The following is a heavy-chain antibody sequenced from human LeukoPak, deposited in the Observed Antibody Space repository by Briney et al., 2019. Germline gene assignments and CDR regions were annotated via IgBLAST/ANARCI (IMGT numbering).Heavy chain of an antibody. Sequence: ASVEVSCKASGYTFTAYYMHWVRQAPGQGLEWMGWINPNSGGTNYAQSFQGRVTLTRDTSISTAYMELNTLRSDDTAVYYCAREASTQLWLGPSFDPWGQGTLVTVSS. CDR1: GYTFTAYY. D-gene: IGHD5-18*01. J-gene: IGHJ5*02. CDR2: INPNSGGT. V-gene: IGHV1-2*02. CDR3: AREASTQLWLGPSFDP.